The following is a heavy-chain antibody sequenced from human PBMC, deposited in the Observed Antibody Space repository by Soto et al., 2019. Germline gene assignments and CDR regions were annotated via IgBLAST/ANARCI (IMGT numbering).Heavy chain of an antibody. D-gene: IGHD1-26*01. CDR2: IRSKAYSGTT. CDR1: GFTFGAYA. V-gene: IGHV3-49*04. CDR3: ARGQLSELELLPSYFDY. J-gene: IGHJ4*02. Sequence: EVQLVESGGGLVQPGRSLRLSCTASGFTFGAYAMTWVRQAPGKGLEWVGFIRSKAYSGTTEYAASVKGRFTISRDDSKSIAYLQMNSLKTEDTAVYYCARGQLSELELLPSYFDYWGQGTLVTVSS.